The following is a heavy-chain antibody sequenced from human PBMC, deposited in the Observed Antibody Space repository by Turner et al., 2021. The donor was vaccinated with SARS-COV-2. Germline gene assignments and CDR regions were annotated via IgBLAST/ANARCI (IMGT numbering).Heavy chain of an antibody. CDR3: ARTFTAMVRVDY. D-gene: IGHD5-18*01. J-gene: IGHJ4*02. V-gene: IGHV1-8*01. CDR2: MNPNSGNT. CDR1: GYTFSSYD. Sequence: QVQLVQSVAEVKKPGASVKVSCKASGYTFSSYDINWVRQATGQGLEWMGWMNPNSGNTGYVQKFQGRVTMTRNTSISTAYMELSSLRSEDTAVYYCARTFTAMVRVDYWGQGTLVTVSS.